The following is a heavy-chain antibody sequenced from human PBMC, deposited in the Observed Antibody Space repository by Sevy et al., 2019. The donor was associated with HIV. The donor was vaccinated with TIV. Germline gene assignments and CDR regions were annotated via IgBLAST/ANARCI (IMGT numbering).Heavy chain of an antibody. V-gene: IGHV3-9*01. CDR1: GFTFDDYA. D-gene: IGHD5-12*01. CDR3: ANDMGRWLQDNPFDY. J-gene: IGHJ4*02. Sequence: GGSLRLSCAASGFTFDDYAMHWVRQAPGKGLEWVSGISWNSGSRGYADAVKGRFTISRDNAKNSLYLQMNSLRAEDTALYYCANDMGRWLQDNPFDYWGQGTLVTVSS. CDR2: ISWNSGSR.